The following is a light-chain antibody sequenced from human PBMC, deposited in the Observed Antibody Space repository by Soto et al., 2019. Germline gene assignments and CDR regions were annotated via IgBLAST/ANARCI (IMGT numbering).Light chain of an antibody. CDR1: QSISNF. CDR2: AAS. CDR3: QQTYSTPYT. J-gene: IGKJ2*01. Sequence: DIPMTQSPSSLSASVGDRVTITCRASQSISNFLNWYQHKPGKAPKLLIYAASSLQSAVPSRFSGSGSGTDFTLTIRSLQPEDCATYYCQQTYSTPYTFGQGTKLEIK. V-gene: IGKV1-39*01.